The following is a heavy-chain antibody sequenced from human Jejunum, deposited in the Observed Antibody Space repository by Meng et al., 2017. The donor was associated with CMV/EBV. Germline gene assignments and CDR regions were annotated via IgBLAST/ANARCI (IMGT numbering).Heavy chain of an antibody. Sequence: SNYVWAWIRQPPGKGLEWIGEIDHSGSTNYSPSLKSRVTISVDASKSQFSLRLSSVTAADTAIYYCARGYHGPGIAVTGADIDYWGQGTLVTVSS. V-gene: IGHV4-34*01. CDR3: ARGYHGPGIAVTGADIDY. CDR1: SNYV. D-gene: IGHD6-19*01. J-gene: IGHJ4*02. CDR2: IDHSGST.